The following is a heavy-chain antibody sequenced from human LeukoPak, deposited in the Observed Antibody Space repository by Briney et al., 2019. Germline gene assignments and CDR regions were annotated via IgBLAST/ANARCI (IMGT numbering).Heavy chain of an antibody. V-gene: IGHV1-2*02. Sequence: ASVKVSCKASEYTFTGYYMHWVRQAPGQGLEWMGWINPNSGGTNYAQKFQGRVTMTRDTSISTAYMELSRLRSDDTAVYYCATRGVSAPPGPYYYYGMDVWGQGTTVTVSS. J-gene: IGHJ6*02. CDR2: INPNSGGT. D-gene: IGHD3-10*01. CDR1: EYTFTGYY. CDR3: ATRGVSAPPGPYYYYGMDV.